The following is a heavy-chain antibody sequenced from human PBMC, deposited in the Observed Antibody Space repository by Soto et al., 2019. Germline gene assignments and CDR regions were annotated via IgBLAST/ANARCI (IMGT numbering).Heavy chain of an antibody. D-gene: IGHD2-21*02. V-gene: IGHV4-31*03. Sequence: QVQLQESGPGLVKPSQTLSLTCTVSGGSISSGGYYWSWIRQHPGKGLEWIGYIYYSGSTYYNPSLKSRVTISVDTSKNQFSLKLSSVTAADTAVYYCAREGYCGGDCYSDYYYGMDVWGQGTTVTVSS. CDR2: IYYSGST. J-gene: IGHJ6*02. CDR3: AREGYCGGDCYSDYYYGMDV. CDR1: GGSISSGGYY.